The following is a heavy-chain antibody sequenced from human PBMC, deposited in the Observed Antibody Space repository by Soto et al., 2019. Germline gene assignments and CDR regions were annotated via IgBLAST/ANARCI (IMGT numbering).Heavy chain of an antibody. CDR2: ILSDGSNK. V-gene: IGHV3-30-3*01. CDR3: ARDVFQEDV. Sequence: QVQLVESGGGVVQPGRSLRLSCAASGFTFSSYAMHWVRQAPGKGLEWVAVILSDGSNKWYVDSVKGRFTISRDNSKNTLYLQMNSLRAEDTAVYYCARDVFQEDVGGQGTTVTVSS. J-gene: IGHJ6*02. CDR1: GFTFSSYA.